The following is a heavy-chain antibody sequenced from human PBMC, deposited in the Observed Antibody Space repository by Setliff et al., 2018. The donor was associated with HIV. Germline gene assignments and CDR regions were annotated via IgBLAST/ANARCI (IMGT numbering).Heavy chain of an antibody. CDR3: ASRGYSYGFEY. Sequence: GGSLRLSCAASGFTFSSYGMHWVRQAPGKGLEWVAVISFDGSVKNYGDSVEGRFTISRDNSKNTLYLQLNSLRPEDTAVYYCASRGYSYGFEYWGQGTLVTVS. D-gene: IGHD5-18*01. J-gene: IGHJ4*02. CDR2: ISFDGSVK. CDR1: GFTFSSYG. V-gene: IGHV3-30*19.